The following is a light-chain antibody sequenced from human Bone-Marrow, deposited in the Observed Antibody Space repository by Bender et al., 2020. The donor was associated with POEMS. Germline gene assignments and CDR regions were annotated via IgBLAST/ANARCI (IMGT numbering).Light chain of an antibody. V-gene: IGLV3-21*02. CDR1: NIGSKS. J-gene: IGLJ2*01. Sequence: SYVLTQPPSVSVAPGQTARIACEGNNIGSKSVHWYQQKPGQAPVLVVYDDSDRPSGIPERFSGSNSGNTATLTSSRVEAGDEADYYYQVWDSSSDHVVFGGGTKLTVL. CDR2: DDS. CDR3: QVWDSSSDHVV.